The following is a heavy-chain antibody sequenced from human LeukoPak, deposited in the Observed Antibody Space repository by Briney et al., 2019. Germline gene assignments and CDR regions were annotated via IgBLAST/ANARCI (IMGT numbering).Heavy chain of an antibody. Sequence: GSLRLSCVVSGFRFSDYYMSWIRQTPGKGLELISYISGSGDAIYYTDSVKGRFTISRDNAKNSLYLQLDNLSAEDTAFYYCASLYDSTGFCFDYWGQGALVTVS. D-gene: IGHD3-22*01. V-gene: IGHV3-11*01. J-gene: IGHJ4*02. CDR2: ISGSGDAI. CDR3: ASLYDSTGFCFDY. CDR1: GFRFSDYY.